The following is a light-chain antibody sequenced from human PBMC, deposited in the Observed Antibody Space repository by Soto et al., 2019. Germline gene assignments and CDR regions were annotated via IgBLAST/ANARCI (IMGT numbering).Light chain of an antibody. CDR3: QQSYSNPPWT. CDR2: AAS. Sequence: DIQMTQSPSSLSASVGDRVTITCRASQSISSYLNWYQQKPGKAPKLLIYAASRLQSGVPSRFSGSGSGTDFTLTISSPQPKDFATYYCQQSYSNPPWTFGQGTKVEIK. CDR1: QSISSY. J-gene: IGKJ1*01. V-gene: IGKV1-39*01.